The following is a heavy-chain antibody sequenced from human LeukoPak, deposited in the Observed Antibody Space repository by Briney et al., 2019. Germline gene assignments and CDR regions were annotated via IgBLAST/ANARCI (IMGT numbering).Heavy chain of an antibody. CDR2: INWNGGST. CDR3: ARVGSERGYYDFSQDLIFDY. V-gene: IGHV3-20*01. CDR1: GFTFDDYG. Sequence: GGSLRLSCAASGFTFDDYGMSWVRQAPGKGLEWVSGINWNGGSTGYADSVKGRFTISRDNAKNSLYLQMNSLRAEDTALYHCARVGSERGYYDFSQDLIFDYWGQGTLVTVSS. D-gene: IGHD3-3*01. J-gene: IGHJ4*02.